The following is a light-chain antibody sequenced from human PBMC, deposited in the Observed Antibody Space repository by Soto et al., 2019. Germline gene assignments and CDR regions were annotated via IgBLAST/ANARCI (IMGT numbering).Light chain of an antibody. Sequence: QSALTQPASVSGSPGQSITISCSGTSSDVGGYNYVSWYQQHQGKAPKLMIYDVSNRPSGVSNRFSGSKSGNTASLTISGLQAEDEADYYCCSYTSSSTLVVFGGGTKLTVL. CDR3: CSYTSSSTLVV. J-gene: IGLJ2*01. CDR1: SSDVGGYNY. V-gene: IGLV2-14*01. CDR2: DVS.